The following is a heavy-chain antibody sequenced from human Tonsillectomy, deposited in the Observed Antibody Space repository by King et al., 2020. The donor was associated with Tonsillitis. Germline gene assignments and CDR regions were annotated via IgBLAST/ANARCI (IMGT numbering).Heavy chain of an antibody. CDR1: GGTFSSYA. Sequence: VQLVQSGAEVKKPGSSVKVSCKASGGTFSSYAISWVRQAPGQGLEWMGGIIPIFGTANYAQKFQGRVTITADESTSTAYMELSSLRSEDTAVYYCAGGGQPGIAVAGYYYYYGMDVWGQGTTVTVSS. J-gene: IGHJ6*02. CDR2: IIPIFGTA. D-gene: IGHD6-19*01. CDR3: AGGGQPGIAVAGYYYYYGMDV. V-gene: IGHV1-69*12.